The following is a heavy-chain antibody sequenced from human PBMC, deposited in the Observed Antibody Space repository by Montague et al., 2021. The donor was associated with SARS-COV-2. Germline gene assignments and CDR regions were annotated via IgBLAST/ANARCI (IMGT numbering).Heavy chain of an antibody. CDR2: INHSGST. J-gene: IGHJ6*02. Sequence: SETLSLTCAVYGGSFSGYYWSWICQPPGKGLEWIGEINHSGSTNYNPSPKSRVTISVDTSKNKFSLKLSSVTAAGTAVYYCTREGYQVLWSDYYYYGMDVWGQGTTVTVSS. CDR3: TREGYQVLWSDYYYYGMDV. D-gene: IGHD2-2*01. CDR1: GGSFSGYY. V-gene: IGHV4-34*01.